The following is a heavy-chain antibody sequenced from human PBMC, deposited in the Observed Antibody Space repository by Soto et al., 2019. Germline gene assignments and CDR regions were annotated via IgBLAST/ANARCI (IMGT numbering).Heavy chain of an antibody. D-gene: IGHD1-20*01. CDR1: GFKFEDYA. CDR2: IDWNSASS. CDR3: AKDFGIGGSPMSREDGMDV. V-gene: IGHV3-9*01. Sequence: GGSLRLSCTASGFKFEDYAMHWVRQAPGKGLEWVSGIDWNSASSAYADSVRGRFTISRDNAKNSLYLHMDTLRAEDTALYYCAKDFGIGGSPMSREDGMDVWRQGTRVTVSS. J-gene: IGHJ6*02.